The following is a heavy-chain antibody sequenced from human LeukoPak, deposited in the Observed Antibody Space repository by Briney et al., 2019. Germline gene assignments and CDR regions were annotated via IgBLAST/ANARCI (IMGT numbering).Heavy chain of an antibody. D-gene: IGHD3-22*01. J-gene: IGHJ4*02. Sequence: PGGSLRLSCTASGLTFIYYGMHWVRQAPGKGLEWVAVMWSNGYSRYYADSVKGRFTISRDNSKNTLYLEMNSLRAEDTAVYSCARDFDTSGHYLFDYWGQGTLVSVSS. CDR2: MWSNGYSR. CDR1: GLTFIYYG. V-gene: IGHV3-33*01. CDR3: ARDFDTSGHYLFDY.